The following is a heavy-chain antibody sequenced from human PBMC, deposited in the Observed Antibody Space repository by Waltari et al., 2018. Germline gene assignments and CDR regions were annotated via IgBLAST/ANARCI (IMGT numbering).Heavy chain of an antibody. D-gene: IGHD1-1*01. CDR2: IYTSGST. Sequence: QVQLQESGPGLVKPSQTLSLTCTVSGGSISSGSYYWSWIRQPAGKGLEWIGYIYTSGSTNYNPSLKSRVTISVDTSKNQFSLKLSSVTAADTAVYYCARLWSDAFDIWGQGTMVTVSS. CDR1: GGSISSGSYY. J-gene: IGHJ3*02. V-gene: IGHV4-61*09. CDR3: ARLWSDAFDI.